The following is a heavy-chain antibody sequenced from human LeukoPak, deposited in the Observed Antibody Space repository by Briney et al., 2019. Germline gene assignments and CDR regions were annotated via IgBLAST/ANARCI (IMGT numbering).Heavy chain of an antibody. D-gene: IGHD3-10*01. J-gene: IGHJ4*02. CDR1: GGSIISYY. V-gene: IGHV4-59*08. Sequence: SETLSLTCTVSGGSIISYYWSWIRQPPGKGLEWIGYIYYSGSTNYNPSLKSRVTISVDTSKNQFSLKLSSVTAADTAVYYCARRLGGSSGSRYFDYWGQGTLVTVSS. CDR3: ARRLGGSSGSRYFDY. CDR2: IYYSGST.